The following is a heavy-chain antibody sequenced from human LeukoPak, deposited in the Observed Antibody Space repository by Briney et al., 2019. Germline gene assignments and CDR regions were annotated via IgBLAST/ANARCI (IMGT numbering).Heavy chain of an antibody. CDR1: GFIFRSHW. D-gene: IGHD6-19*01. V-gene: IGHV3-7*03. J-gene: IGHJ4*02. CDR3: ARDSTWLLDY. CDR2: IKEDGSVK. Sequence: GGSLRLSCTASGFIFRSHWMTWVRQSPGKGLEWVANIKEDGSVKYYVDSVKGRFTISRDNTKNALYLQMNSLRADDTAVYFCARDSTWLLDYWGQGTLITVSS.